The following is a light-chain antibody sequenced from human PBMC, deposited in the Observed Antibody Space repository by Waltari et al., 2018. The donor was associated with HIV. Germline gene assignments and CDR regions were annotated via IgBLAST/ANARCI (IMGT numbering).Light chain of an antibody. CDR1: TSNIGINY. Sequence: QSVLTQPPSASGTPGQRVTISCSGSTSNIGINYVSWYQQFPGRAPNFLMYRDDQRPSGVPDRFSGSKSGTSASLAISGLRSEDEAEYYCAAWDGSLSAVVFGGGTKLTVL. J-gene: IGLJ3*02. V-gene: IGLV1-47*01. CDR3: AAWDGSLSAVV. CDR2: RDD.